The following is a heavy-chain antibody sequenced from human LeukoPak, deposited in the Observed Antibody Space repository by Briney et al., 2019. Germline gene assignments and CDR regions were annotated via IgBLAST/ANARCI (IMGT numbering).Heavy chain of an antibody. V-gene: IGHV4-59*08. CDR2: VSDSGDT. CDR3: ARKNFYPNWFFDV. J-gene: IGHJ2*01. D-gene: IGHD3-3*01. Sequence: SESLSLTCIVSGGSMSGHYWNWIRQSPGKALEWIGYVSDSGDTNYNPALEGRVSISVDTSKNQFSLRLMSLTATDTALYFCARKNFYPNWFFDVWGRGTLVTVSS. CDR1: GGSMSGHY.